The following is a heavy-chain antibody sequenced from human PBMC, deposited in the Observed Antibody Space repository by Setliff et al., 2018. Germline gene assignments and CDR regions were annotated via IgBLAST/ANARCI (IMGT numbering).Heavy chain of an antibody. Sequence: ASETLSLTCSVSGGSISSYFWNWVRQPAGKGLEWIGRIYSNENTNYNPSLRSRVTVSVDTSTNQFSLKLTSVTAADTAMYYCARHRWAIDDAFDIWGQGTMVTVSS. CDR3: ARHRWAIDDAFDI. D-gene: IGHD3-16*02. CDR2: IYSNENT. J-gene: IGHJ3*02. V-gene: IGHV4-4*07. CDR1: GGSISSYF.